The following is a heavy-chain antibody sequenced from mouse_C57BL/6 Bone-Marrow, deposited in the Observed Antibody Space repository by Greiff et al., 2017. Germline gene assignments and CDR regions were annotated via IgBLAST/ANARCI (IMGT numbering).Heavy chain of an antibody. J-gene: IGHJ3*01. CDR3: ALYYPSFAY. CDR2: INPNNGGT. CDR1: GYTFTDYN. V-gene: IGHV1-18*01. Sequence: EVQLQQSGPELVKPGASVKIPCRASGYTFTDYNLDWVKQSHGKSLEWIGDINPNNGGTIYNQKFKGKATLTVDKSSSTAYMELRSLTSEDTAVYYCALYYPSFAYWGQGTLVTVSA. D-gene: IGHD2-1*01.